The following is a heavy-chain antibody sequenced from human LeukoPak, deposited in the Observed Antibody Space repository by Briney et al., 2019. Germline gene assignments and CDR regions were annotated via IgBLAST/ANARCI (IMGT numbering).Heavy chain of an antibody. J-gene: IGHJ4*02. V-gene: IGHV3-30*02. CDR1: GFTFSCYG. CDR3: AKAVGYSSSYLGY. D-gene: IGHD6-13*01. CDR2: IRFDGRNI. Sequence: PGGSLRLFCAASGFTFSCYGMHWVRQAPGKGLEWVPVIRFDGRNIYYADSVKGRFTISRDNSKNTLYLQMNSLRAEDTAVYYCAKAVGYSSSYLGYWGQGTLVTASS.